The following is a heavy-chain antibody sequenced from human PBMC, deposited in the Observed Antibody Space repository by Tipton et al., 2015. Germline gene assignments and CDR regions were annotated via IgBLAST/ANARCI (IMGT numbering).Heavy chain of an antibody. D-gene: IGHD6-13*01. CDR1: GFTFTNYW. V-gene: IGHV3-7*03. CDR3: AKGRSAAAGTGGY. Sequence: GSLRLSCVASGFTFTNYWLSWVRQAPGKGPEWVANIKTDGSDEYYVDSVKGRFTISRDNSKNTLYLQMNSLRADDTAVYYCAKGRSAAAGTGGYWGQGPLVTVSS. J-gene: IGHJ4*02. CDR2: IKTDGSDE.